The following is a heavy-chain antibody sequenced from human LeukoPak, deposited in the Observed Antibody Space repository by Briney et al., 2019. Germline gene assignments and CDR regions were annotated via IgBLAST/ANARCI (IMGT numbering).Heavy chain of an antibody. CDR2: VSGTGTA. CDR3: ARGKELTGTSGHYSFDF. CDR1: TGSLTSYF. D-gene: IGHD1-7*01. V-gene: IGHV4-4*07. J-gene: IGHJ4*02. Sequence: SETLSLTCTVSTGSLTSYFWTWVRQPAGKGLEWIGRVSGTGTAYSNPSLESRVIISLDTSRNQFSLKLMSVTAADTAVYYCARGKELTGTSGHYSFDFWGQGTLVSVSS.